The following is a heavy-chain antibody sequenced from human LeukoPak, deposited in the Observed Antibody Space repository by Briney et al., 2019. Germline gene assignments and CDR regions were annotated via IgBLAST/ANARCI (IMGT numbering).Heavy chain of an antibody. CDR3: TREGDILTGYYKYYFDY. V-gene: IGHV3-7*01. CDR1: RFTFSRYW. CDR2: IKQDGSEK. D-gene: IGHD3-9*01. Sequence: GSLRLSCAASRFTFSRYWMSWVRQAPGKGLEWVANIKQDGSEKYYVDSVKGRFTISRDNAKNSLYLQIKSLTSEDTTLYYFTREGDILTGYYKYYFDYWGQGNLVTVSS. J-gene: IGHJ4*02.